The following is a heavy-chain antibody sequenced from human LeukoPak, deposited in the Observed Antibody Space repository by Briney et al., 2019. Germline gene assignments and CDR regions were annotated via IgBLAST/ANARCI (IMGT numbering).Heavy chain of an antibody. D-gene: IGHD1-26*01. CDR1: GGSISSGDYS. CDR3: ASFEPGATRFDY. J-gene: IGHJ4*02. V-gene: IGHV4-30-4*07. CDR2: IYYSGST. Sequence: SETLSLTCAVSGGSISSGDYSWSWIRQPPGKGLEWIGNIYYSGSTYYNPSLKSRVTISVDKSKNQFSLKLSSVTAADTAVYYCASFEPGATRFDYWGQGTLVTVSS.